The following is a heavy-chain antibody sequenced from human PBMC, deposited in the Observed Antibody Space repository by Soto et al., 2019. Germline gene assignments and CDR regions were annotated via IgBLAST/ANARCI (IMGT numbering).Heavy chain of an antibody. CDR2: IYSGGST. D-gene: IGHD5-12*01. CDR3: VREDGYRGRDAFEI. V-gene: IGHV3-66*01. CDR1: GFTVSSNY. J-gene: IGHJ3*02. Sequence: PGGSLRLSCAASGFTVSSNYMSWVRQAPGKGLEWVSVIYSGGSTYYADSVKGRFTISRDNSKNTLYLQMNSLRAEDTAVYYCVREDGYRGRDAFEIWGQGTMVTV.